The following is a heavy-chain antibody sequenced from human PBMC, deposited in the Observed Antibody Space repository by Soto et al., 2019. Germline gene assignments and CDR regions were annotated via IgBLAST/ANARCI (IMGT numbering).Heavy chain of an antibody. CDR3: VRVVAIPGYPDH. Sequence: QVQLVQSGAEVRQPASSVKVSCKTSGGTFSSYAIIWVRQAPGQGLEWMGGIVPIVGTTTYAQKFHGRVTITADEATSTAYMQLSRLRSDDTAVYYCVRVVAIPGYPDHWGQGTLVTVSS. CDR1: GGTFSSYA. D-gene: IGHD5-12*01. V-gene: IGHV1-69*12. J-gene: IGHJ4*02. CDR2: IVPIVGTT.